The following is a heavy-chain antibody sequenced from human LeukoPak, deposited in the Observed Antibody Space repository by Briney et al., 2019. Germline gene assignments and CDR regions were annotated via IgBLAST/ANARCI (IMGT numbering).Heavy chain of an antibody. CDR2: LYSGGSI. V-gene: IGHV3-53*01. CDR3: ARGGGYGQDFDY. CDR1: GFTVSSNY. Sequence: GGSLRPSCAASGFTVSSNYMSWVRQAPGKGLEWVSVLYSGGSIYYADSVKGRFTISRDNSKNTLYLQMNSLRAEDTAVYYCARGGGYGQDFDYWGQGTLVTVSS. D-gene: IGHD5-12*01. J-gene: IGHJ4*02.